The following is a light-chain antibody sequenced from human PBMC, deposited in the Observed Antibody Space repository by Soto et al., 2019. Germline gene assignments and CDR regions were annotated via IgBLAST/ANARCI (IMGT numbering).Light chain of an antibody. Sequence: EVVFTQSPGTLSLSPGERATLSCRASQSVSNSYLAWYQQKPGQAPRLLIYGASSRATGIPDRFSGSGSGTDFTLTISRLEPEDFAVYYCQQYGSSPPLTFGGGTKVDIK. CDR1: QSVSNSY. CDR3: QQYGSSPPLT. J-gene: IGKJ4*01. V-gene: IGKV3-20*01. CDR2: GAS.